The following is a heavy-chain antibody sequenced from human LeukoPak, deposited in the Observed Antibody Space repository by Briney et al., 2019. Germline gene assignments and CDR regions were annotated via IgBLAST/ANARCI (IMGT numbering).Heavy chain of an antibody. CDR2: ISGNGAGT. Sequence: PGGCLRLSCVASGVTFSDHAMNWGRQAPGEGLEWVSAISGNGAGTYYADNVKGRFTISRDNSKETLFVHMNRLRAEDTAVYYCVRHDSSDYHYDQWGQGTLVTVSS. CDR1: GVTFSDHA. J-gene: IGHJ4*02. CDR3: VRHDSSDYHYDQ. D-gene: IGHD3-22*01. V-gene: IGHV3-23*01.